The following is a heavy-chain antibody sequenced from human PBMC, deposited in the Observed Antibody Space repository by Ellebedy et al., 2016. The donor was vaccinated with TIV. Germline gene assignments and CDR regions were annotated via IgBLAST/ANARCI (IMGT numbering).Heavy chain of an antibody. V-gene: IGHV1-24*01. Sequence: AASVKVSCKVSGYTLTELSMHWVRQAPGKGLEWMGGFDPEDGETIYAQKFQGRVTMTEDTSTDTAYMELSSLRSEDTAVYYCASVLGYCSSTSCPFYYYYGMDVWGQGTTVTVSS. CDR2: FDPEDGET. CDR1: GYTLTELS. D-gene: IGHD2-2*01. J-gene: IGHJ6*02. CDR3: ASVLGYCSSTSCPFYYYYGMDV.